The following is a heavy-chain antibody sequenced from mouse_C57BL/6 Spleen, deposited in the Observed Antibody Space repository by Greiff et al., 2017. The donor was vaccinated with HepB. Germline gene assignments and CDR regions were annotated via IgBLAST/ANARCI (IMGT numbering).Heavy chain of an antibody. J-gene: IGHJ4*01. CDR3: ARHFTAQYYAMDY. D-gene: IGHD3-2*02. V-gene: IGHV5-9*01. Sequence: DVMLVESGGGLVKPGGSLKLSCAASGFTFSSYTMSWVRQTPEKRLEWVATISGGGGNTYYPDSVKGRFTISRDNAKNTLYLQMSSLRSEDTALYYCARHFTAQYYAMDYWGQGTSVTVSS. CDR2: ISGGGGNT. CDR1: GFTFSSYT.